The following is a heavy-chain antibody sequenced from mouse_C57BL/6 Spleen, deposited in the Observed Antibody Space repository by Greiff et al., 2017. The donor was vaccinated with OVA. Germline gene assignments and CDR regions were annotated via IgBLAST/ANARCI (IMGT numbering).Heavy chain of an antibody. D-gene: IGHD2-5*01. CDR1: GFPITSGYY. J-gene: IGHJ1*03. Sequence: VQLQESGPGLVKPSQSLFLTCSITGFPITSGYYWIWIRQSPGKPLEWMGYITHSGETFYNPSLQSPISITRETSKNQFFLQLNSVTTEDTAMYYCAGVLYYSNYWYFDVWGTGTTVTVSS. CDR2: ITHSGET. CDR3: AGVLYYSNYWYFDV. V-gene: IGHV12-3*01.